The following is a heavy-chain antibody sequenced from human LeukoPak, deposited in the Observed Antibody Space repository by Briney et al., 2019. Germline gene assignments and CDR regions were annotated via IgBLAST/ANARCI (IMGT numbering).Heavy chain of an antibody. Sequence: HPGGSLRLSCAASGFTFSSYAMTWVRQAPGKGLEWVSAIGGSGGSTYYADSVKGRFTISRDNSRSTLYLQMNSLRAEDTAVYYCAKGRIREMATIDFDYWGQGTLVTVSS. D-gene: IGHD5-24*01. CDR2: IGGSGGST. CDR1: GFTFSSYA. CDR3: AKGRIREMATIDFDY. V-gene: IGHV3-23*01. J-gene: IGHJ4*02.